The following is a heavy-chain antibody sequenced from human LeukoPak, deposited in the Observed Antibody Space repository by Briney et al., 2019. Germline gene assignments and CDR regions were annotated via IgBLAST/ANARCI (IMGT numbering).Heavy chain of an antibody. J-gene: IGHJ3*02. V-gene: IGHV3-23*01. D-gene: IGHD1-26*01. CDR1: GFTFRSYA. Sequence: GGSLRLSCAVSGFTFRSYAMNWVRQAPGKGLEWVAAITADGGSTHYTTSVKGRFIISRDTPKNSLYLQMNSLRAEDTAVYYCARDPTSSWETAFDIWGQGTMVTVSS. CDR2: ITADGGST. CDR3: ARDPTSSWETAFDI.